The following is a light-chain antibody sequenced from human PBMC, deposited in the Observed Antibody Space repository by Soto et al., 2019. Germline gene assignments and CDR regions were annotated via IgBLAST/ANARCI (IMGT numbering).Light chain of an antibody. J-gene: IGKJ1*01. Sequence: EILMTQSPATLSVSPGERATLSCRASQSVSSNLAWYQQKTGQAPRLLIYGASTRATGIPARLSGSGYGTELTITISSMKYEDFEVYYCQQYNNWPPTFGQGTKVDIK. V-gene: IGKV3-15*01. CDR2: GAS. CDR1: QSVSSN. CDR3: QQYNNWPPT.